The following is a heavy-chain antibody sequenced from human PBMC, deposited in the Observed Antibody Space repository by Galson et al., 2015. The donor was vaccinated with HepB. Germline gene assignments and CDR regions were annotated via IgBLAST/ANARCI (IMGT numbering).Heavy chain of an antibody. CDR3: AKYQFNYDSNGYYHYYYFHGMDV. V-gene: IGHV3-23*01. CDR1: GFLFHSYA. Sequence: SLRLSCAASGFLFHSYAMNWVRQAPGKGLEWVSNINPSGDDTNYADPVKGRFTVSRDNSKNTLYLQMNSLRAEDSAVYYCAKYQFNYDSNGYYHYYYFHGMDVWGQGTTVSVSS. D-gene: IGHD3-22*01. J-gene: IGHJ6*02. CDR2: INPSGDDT.